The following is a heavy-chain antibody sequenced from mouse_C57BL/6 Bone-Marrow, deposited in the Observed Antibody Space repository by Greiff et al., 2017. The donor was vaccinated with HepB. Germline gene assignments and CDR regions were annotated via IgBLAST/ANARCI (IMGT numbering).Heavy chain of an antibody. V-gene: IGHV6-3*01. CDR3: TASAYYGSSFGDY. Sequence: EVNVVESGGGLVQPGGSMKLSCVASGFTFSNYWMNWVRQSPEKGLEWVAQIRLKSDNYATHYAESVKGRFTISRDDSKSSVYLQMNNLRAEDTGIYYCTASAYYGSSFGDYWGQGTSVTVSS. J-gene: IGHJ4*01. CDR1: GFTFSNYW. D-gene: IGHD1-1*01. CDR2: IRLKSDNYAT.